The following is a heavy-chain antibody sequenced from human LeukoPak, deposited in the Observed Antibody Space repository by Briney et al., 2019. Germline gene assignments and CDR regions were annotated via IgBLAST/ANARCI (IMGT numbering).Heavy chain of an antibody. J-gene: IGHJ4*02. V-gene: IGHV3-30*18. Sequence: GGSLGLSCAASGFTFSSYGMHWVRQAPGKGLEWVAVISYDGSNKYYADSVKGRFTISRDNSKNTLYLQMNSLRAEDTAVYYCAKDSSSWFGELGVFDYWGQGTLVTVSS. CDR1: GFTFSSYG. CDR2: ISYDGSNK. D-gene: IGHD3-10*01. CDR3: AKDSSSWFGELGVFDY.